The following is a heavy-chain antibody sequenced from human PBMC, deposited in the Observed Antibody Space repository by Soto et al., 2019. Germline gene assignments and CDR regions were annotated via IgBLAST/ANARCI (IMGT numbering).Heavy chain of an antibody. Sequence: SETLSLTCAVSGGSISSGGYSWSWVRQPPGKGLEWIGYIYHSGSTYYNPSLKSRVTISVDRSKNQFSLKLSSVTAADTAVYYCARIVEYYYDSSGYSNYFDYWGQGTLVTVSS. V-gene: IGHV4-30-2*01. J-gene: IGHJ4*02. CDR1: GGSISSGGYS. D-gene: IGHD3-22*01. CDR3: ARIVEYYYDSSGYSNYFDY. CDR2: IYHSGST.